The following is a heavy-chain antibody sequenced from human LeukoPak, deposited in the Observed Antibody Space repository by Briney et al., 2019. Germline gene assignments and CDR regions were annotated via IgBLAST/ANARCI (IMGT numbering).Heavy chain of an antibody. J-gene: IGHJ4*01. V-gene: IGHV3-9*01. Sequence: PGGSLRLSCAASGVTLDDYAMHWVRQAPGKGLEWVSGISWNSGSIGYADSVKGRFTISRDNAKNSLYLQMNSLRAEDTALYYCAKDIYYYDSSGYFDYWGQGTLVTVSS. CDR2: ISWNSGSI. CDR3: AKDIYYYDSSGYFDY. D-gene: IGHD3-22*01. CDR1: GVTLDDYA.